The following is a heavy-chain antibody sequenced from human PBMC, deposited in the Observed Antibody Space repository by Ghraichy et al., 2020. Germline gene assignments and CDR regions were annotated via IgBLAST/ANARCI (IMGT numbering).Heavy chain of an antibody. J-gene: IGHJ6*02. CDR3: ARHTRSDTAMSTPARLAYYYYGMDV. CDR2: IYYSGST. V-gene: IGHV4-39*01. Sequence: SETLSLTCTVSGGSISSSSYYWGWIRQPPGKGLEWIGSIYYSGSTYYNTSLKSRVTISVDTSKNQFSLKLSSVTAADTAVYYCARHTRSDTAMSTPARLAYYYYGMDVWGQGTTVTVSS. D-gene: IGHD5-18*01. CDR1: GGSISSSSYY.